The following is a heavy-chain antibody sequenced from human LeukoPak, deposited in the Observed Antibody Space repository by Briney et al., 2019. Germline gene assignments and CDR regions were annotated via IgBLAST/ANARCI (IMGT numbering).Heavy chain of an antibody. CDR1: AGSISSYY. D-gene: IGHD3-16*01. CDR2: VHSNGRT. CDR3: ARWGGEPHLPFDY. J-gene: IGHJ4*02. V-gene: IGHV4-59*01. Sequence: SETLSLTCTVSAGSISSYYWSWIRQPPGKGLEWVGYVHSNGRTTSSPSVRSRLSMSVDASKNEFSLRVNSVIAADTAVYYCARWGGEPHLPFDYWGQGILVSASS.